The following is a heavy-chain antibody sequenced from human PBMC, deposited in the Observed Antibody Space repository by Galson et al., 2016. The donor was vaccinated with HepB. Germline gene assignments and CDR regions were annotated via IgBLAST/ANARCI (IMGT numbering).Heavy chain of an antibody. J-gene: IGHJ6*02. D-gene: IGHD5-24*01. CDR3: TRGYMQNGMNV. Sequence: CAISGDSVTSDNTCWYWIRQSPSRGLEWLGRTCYRSKWFNDYADSVKSRITVTSDTSKNQFSLQLDSVTPDDTATYFCTRGYMQNGMNVWGQGTTVTVSS. CDR1: GDSVTSDNTC. CDR2: TCYRSKWFN. V-gene: IGHV6-1*01.